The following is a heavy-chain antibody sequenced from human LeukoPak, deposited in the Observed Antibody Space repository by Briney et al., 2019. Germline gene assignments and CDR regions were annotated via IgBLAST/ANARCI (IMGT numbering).Heavy chain of an antibody. CDR1: GYTSTGYD. Sequence: ASVKVSCKASGYTSTGYDISWVRQATGQGLEWMGWMNPNSDNTGYAQKFQGRLTITRNTSISTAYMELSSLRSEDTAVYFCARRSGWASFDYWGQGTLVTVSS. V-gene: IGHV1-8*03. CDR2: MNPNSDNT. D-gene: IGHD6-19*01. CDR3: ARRSGWASFDY. J-gene: IGHJ4*02.